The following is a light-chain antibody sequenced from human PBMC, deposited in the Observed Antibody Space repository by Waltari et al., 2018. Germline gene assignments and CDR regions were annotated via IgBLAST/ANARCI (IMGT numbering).Light chain of an antibody. J-gene: IGKJ1*01. V-gene: IGKV1-5*03. CDR2: KAS. CDR1: QSISSW. CDR3: QQYLSFPVT. Sequence: DIQMTQSPSTLSASVGDRVTITCRASQSISSWLAWYRQRPGKAPELLIFKASYSEGGVPSRFSGSGSGTEFTLTISSLQPDDFATYYCQQYLSFPVTFGQGTKVKI.